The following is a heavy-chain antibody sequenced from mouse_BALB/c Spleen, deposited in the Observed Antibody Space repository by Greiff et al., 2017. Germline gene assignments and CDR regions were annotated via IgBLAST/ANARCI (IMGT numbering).Heavy chain of an antibody. Sequence: EVKLVESGGGLVKPGGSLKLSCAASGFTFSSYAMSWVRQTPEKRLEWVASISSGGSTYYPDSVKGRFTISRDNARNILYLQMSSLRSEDTAMYYCARVGLLRDWFAYWGQGTLVTVSA. J-gene: IGHJ3*01. D-gene: IGHD2-3*01. CDR2: ISSGGST. CDR1: GFTFSSYA. CDR3: ARVGLLRDWFAY. V-gene: IGHV5-6-5*01.